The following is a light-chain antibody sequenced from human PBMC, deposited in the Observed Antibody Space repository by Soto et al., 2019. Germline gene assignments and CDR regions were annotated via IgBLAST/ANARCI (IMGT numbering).Light chain of an antibody. CDR2: DVT. V-gene: IGLV2-14*01. CDR3: SSYTGSSTLV. Sequence: QSVLTQPAFVSGSPGQSITISCTGTNSDVGGYNFVSWYQQHPGKVPKLMIYDVTNRPSGVSNRFSGSKSGNTASLTISGLQAEDEDDYYCSSYTGSSTLVYGTGTKLT. J-gene: IGLJ1*01. CDR1: NSDVGGYNF.